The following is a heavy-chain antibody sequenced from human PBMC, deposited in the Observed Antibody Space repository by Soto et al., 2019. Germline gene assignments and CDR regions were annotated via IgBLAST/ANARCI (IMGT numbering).Heavy chain of an antibody. CDR1: VCCIISCCYS. D-gene: IGHD3-22*01. CDR2: IYHIVST. CDR3: ARVMRQYYDSSGNIGLEQ. V-gene: IGHV4-30-2*01. J-gene: IGHJ4*02. Sequence: PSETLSLTCSFCVCCIISCCYSWSFIRQPPWNGLELIGYIYHIVSTYYNQSLKSRVTISVESSKNQFSLKLSSVTAADTAVYYCARVMRQYYDSSGNIGLEQWGQGTMLNVSS.